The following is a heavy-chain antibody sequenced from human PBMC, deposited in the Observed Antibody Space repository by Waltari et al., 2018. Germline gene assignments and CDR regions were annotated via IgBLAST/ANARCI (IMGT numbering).Heavy chain of an antibody. J-gene: IGHJ3*02. D-gene: IGHD3-10*01. CDR1: GFTFSSYA. CDR2: SSGSGGST. Sequence: EVQLLESGGGLVQRGGSLRLPCAASGFTFSSYAMSWVRQAPGQGLEWVSASSGSGGSTYYADSVKGRFTISRDNSKNTLYLQMNSLRAEDTAVYYCAKDRVTMVQGVISAFDIWGQGTMVTVSS. CDR3: AKDRVTMVQGVISAFDI. V-gene: IGHV3-23*01.